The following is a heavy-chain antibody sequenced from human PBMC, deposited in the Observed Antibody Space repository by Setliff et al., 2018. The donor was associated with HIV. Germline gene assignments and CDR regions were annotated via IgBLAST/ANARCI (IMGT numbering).Heavy chain of an antibody. V-gene: IGHV3-30*04. CDR2: ISYDGSNI. J-gene: IGHJ4*02. CDR1: GFIFDRYT. D-gene: IGHD1-1*01. CDR3: VRDLDAGRTRIFDS. Sequence: SLKISCAASGFIFDRYTMHWVRQAPGKGLEWLSLISYDGSNIDYADSVKGRFTISRDNSKSMLYLQMNSLRPEDKAVYYCVRDLDAGRTRIFDSWGQGALVTVSS.